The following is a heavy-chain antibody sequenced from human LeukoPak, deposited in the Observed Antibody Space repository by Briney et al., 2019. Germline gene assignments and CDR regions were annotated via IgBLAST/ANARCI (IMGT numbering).Heavy chain of an antibody. CDR3: AKGTGDLGYYFDR. CDR1: GFSFSTFA. V-gene: IGHV3-30-3*01. CDR2: ISSDGSNK. Sequence: GSLRLSCAASGFSFSTFAMHWARQAPGKGLEWVAVISSDGSNKYTADSVKGRFTISRDNSKNTLYLQMGGLRAEDTAIYYCAKGTGDLGYYFDRWGQGTLVTVSS. D-gene: IGHD7-27*01. J-gene: IGHJ4*02.